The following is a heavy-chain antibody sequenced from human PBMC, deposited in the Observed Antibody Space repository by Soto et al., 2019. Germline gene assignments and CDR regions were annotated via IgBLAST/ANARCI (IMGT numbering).Heavy chain of an antibody. D-gene: IGHD2-15*01. CDR3: AREGALLFGGNPDYYDDLAV. J-gene: IGHJ6*02. CDR2: IYKGGSI. Sequence: PSETLSLTCRVSGGSISNDYWTWIRQPPGKGLEWIGYIYKGGSINYNPSLKSRVTISVDTSNNQFSLKLSSVTAADTAVYYCAREGALLFGGNPDYYDDLAVWGQGTTVTVSS. CDR1: GGSISNDY. V-gene: IGHV4-4*09.